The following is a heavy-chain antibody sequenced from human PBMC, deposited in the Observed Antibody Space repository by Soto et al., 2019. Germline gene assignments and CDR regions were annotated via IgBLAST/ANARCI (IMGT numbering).Heavy chain of an antibody. J-gene: IGHJ4*02. CDR1: GGSISSGDYY. CDR2: IYYSGST. Sequence: SETLSLTCSVSGGSISSGDYYWNWIRQPPGKGLEWIGHIYYSGSTYYNSSLKSRVTISADTSETQFSLKLNSVSTADTAVYYCARGPSGDKVDYWGQGIQVTVSS. V-gene: IGHV4-30-4*01. D-gene: IGHD7-27*01. CDR3: ARGPSGDKVDY.